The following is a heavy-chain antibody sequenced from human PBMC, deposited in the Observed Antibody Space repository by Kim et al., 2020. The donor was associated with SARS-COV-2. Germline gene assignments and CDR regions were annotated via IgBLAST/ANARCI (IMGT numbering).Heavy chain of an antibody. V-gene: IGHV4-31*03. J-gene: IGHJ4*02. Sequence: SETLSLTCTVSGGPINTAGYYWSWIRHLPEKGLDWIGYISYSGSAYYNPSLKSRVTISIDTSTNQFSLKLSSVTAADTAVYFCARQLDYFGSGSYSDSWGQGTLVTVAS. CDR3: ARQLDYFGSGSYSDS. CDR1: GGPINTAGYY. D-gene: IGHD3-10*01. CDR2: ISYSGSA.